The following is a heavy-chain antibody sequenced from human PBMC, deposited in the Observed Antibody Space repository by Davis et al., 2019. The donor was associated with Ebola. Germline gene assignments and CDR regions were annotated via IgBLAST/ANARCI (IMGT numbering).Heavy chain of an antibody. CDR2: IYSGGST. CDR1: GFTFSSYA. J-gene: IGHJ6*02. D-gene: IGHD3-3*01. V-gene: IGHV3-66*01. Sequence: GGSLRLSCAASGFTFSSYAMSWVRQAPGKGLEWVSVIYSGGSTYYADSVKGRFTISRDNSKNTLYLQMNSLRAEDTAVYYCARDPFGVVTRYYYYGMDVWGQGTTVTVSS. CDR3: ARDPFGVVTRYYYYGMDV.